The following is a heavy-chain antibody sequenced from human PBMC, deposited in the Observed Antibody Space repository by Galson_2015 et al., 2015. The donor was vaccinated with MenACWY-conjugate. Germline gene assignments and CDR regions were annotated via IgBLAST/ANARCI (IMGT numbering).Heavy chain of an antibody. CDR2: ISGNGGST. J-gene: IGHJ5*02. Sequence: SLRLSCAASGFTFSTYAMNWVRQAPGKGLEWVSSISGNGGSTYYTDSVKGRFTISRDNSKNTLYLQMNSLRAEDTAVYYCAKDDTAMVASFSSWGQGTLVTVSS. D-gene: IGHD5-18*01. CDR1: GFTFSTYA. CDR3: AKDDTAMVASFSS. V-gene: IGHV3-23*01.